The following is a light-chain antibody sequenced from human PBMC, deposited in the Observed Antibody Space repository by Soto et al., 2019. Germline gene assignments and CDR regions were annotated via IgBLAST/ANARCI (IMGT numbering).Light chain of an antibody. J-gene: IGKJ4*01. CDR1: QDISDY. V-gene: IGKV1-33*01. CDR3: QQHDNIPLT. Sequence: DFQMTQSPSSLSXSVGDRVTITCQASQDISDYLNWYQQKPGAAPKLLIYDASNLQAGVPSRFSGSGSGTGFTFTISSLQPEDVATYYCQQHDNIPLTFGGGTKVDIK. CDR2: DAS.